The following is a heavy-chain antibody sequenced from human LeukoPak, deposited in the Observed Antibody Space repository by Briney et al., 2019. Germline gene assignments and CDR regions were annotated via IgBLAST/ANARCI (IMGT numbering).Heavy chain of an antibody. CDR2: ISSSGSTI. Sequence: GGSLRLSCAASGFTFSSYEMNWVRQALGKGLEWVSYISSSGSTIYYADSVKGRFTISRDNAKNSLYLQMNSLRAEDTAVYYCARDDPHLLLPAYYYYGMDVWGQGTTVTVSS. D-gene: IGHD3-22*01. J-gene: IGHJ6*02. CDR1: GFTFSSYE. V-gene: IGHV3-48*03. CDR3: ARDDPHLLLPAYYYYGMDV.